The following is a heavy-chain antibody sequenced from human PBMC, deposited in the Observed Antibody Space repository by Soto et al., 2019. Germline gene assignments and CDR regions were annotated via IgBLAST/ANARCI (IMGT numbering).Heavy chain of an antibody. CDR1: GFTFSSYA. Sequence: GGSLRLSCAASGFTFSSYAIHWVRQAPGKGLEWVADVSFDGSHKTYAVPVRGRFTISRDNSKKTVYLQMNSLRAEDTALYYCAKCCDALSGHFDFCGQGSQVTVYS. CDR2: VSFDGSHK. V-gene: IGHV3-30*18. D-gene: IGHD3-3*01. J-gene: IGHJ4*02. CDR3: AKCCDALSGHFDF.